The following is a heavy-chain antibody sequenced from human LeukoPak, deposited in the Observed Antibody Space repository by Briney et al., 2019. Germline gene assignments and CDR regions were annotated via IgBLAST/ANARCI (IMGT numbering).Heavy chain of an antibody. CDR3: ASQRKLWSAFDY. V-gene: IGHV4-34*09. CDR2: INHSGST. J-gene: IGHJ4*02. D-gene: IGHD5-18*01. CDR1: GGSFSGYY. Sequence: SETLSLTCAVYGGSFSGYYWSWIRQPPGKGLEWIGEINHSGSTNYNPSLKSRVTISVDTSKNQFSLKLSSVTAADTAVYYCASQRKLWSAFDYWGQGTLVTVSS.